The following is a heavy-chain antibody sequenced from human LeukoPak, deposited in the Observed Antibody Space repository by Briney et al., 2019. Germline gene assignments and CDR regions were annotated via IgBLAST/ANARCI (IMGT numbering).Heavy chain of an antibody. Sequence: ASVKVSCKASGYTFTSYYMHWVRQAPGQGLEWMGIINPSGGSTSYAQKFQGRVTMTRDTSTSTVYMELSSLRSEDTAVYYCARMVVVVVAAKSSSNWFDPWGQGTLVTVSS. V-gene: IGHV1-46*01. CDR1: GYTFTSYY. CDR3: ARMVVVVVAAKSSSNWFDP. CDR2: INPSGGST. D-gene: IGHD2-15*01. J-gene: IGHJ5*02.